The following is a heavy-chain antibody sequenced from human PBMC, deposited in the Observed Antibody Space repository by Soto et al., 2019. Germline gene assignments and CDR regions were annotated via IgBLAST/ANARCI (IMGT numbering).Heavy chain of an antibody. CDR2: ITTGSTYI. CDR3: ARDRSKVGAITGHFDF. CDR1: GFTFSSYT. V-gene: IGHV3-21*01. D-gene: IGHD1-26*01. Sequence: GGSLRLSCATSGFTFSSYTMNWVRQAPGKGLEWVSSITTGSTYIYYVDSVKGRFTISRDNAKNSLYLQINSLRAEDTAVYYCARDRSKVGAITGHFDFWGQGTLVTVSS. J-gene: IGHJ4*02.